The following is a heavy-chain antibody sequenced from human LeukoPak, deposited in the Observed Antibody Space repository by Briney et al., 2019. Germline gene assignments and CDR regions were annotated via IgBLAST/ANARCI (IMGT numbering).Heavy chain of an antibody. V-gene: IGHV4-34*01. CDR1: GGSFSGYY. CDR3: AREAYYDSSGRFEGAFDI. CDR2: INHSGST. J-gene: IGHJ3*02. Sequence: SSGTLSLTCAVYGGSFSGYYWSWIRQPPGKGLEWIGEINHSGSTNYNPSLKSPVTISVDTSKNQFSLKLNSVTAADTAVYYCAREAYYDSSGRFEGAFDIWGQGTMVTVSS. D-gene: IGHD3-22*01.